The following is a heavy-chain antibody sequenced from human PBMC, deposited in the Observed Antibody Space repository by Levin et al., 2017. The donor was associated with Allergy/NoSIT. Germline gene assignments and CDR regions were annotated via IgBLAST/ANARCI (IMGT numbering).Heavy chain of an antibody. CDR2: IYYRGNT. V-gene: IGHV4-39*01. CDR1: GGSISTNNHY. Sequence: SETLSLTCTVSGGSISTNNHYWGWIRQSPGKGLEWIGSIYYRGNTYYNPSLKSRVTMDVDTSKNQFSLNLSSVTAADTAVYYCARLPCSGGSCYYWYFDRWGRGTLVTVSS. D-gene: IGHD2-15*01. CDR3: ARLPCSGGSCYYWYFDR. J-gene: IGHJ2*01.